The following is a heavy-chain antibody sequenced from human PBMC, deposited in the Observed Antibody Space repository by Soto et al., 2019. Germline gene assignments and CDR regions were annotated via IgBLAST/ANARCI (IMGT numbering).Heavy chain of an antibody. V-gene: IGHV3-21*01. CDR1: GFTFSSYS. Sequence: PGGSLRLYCAASGFTFSSYSMNWVRQAPGKGLEWVSSISSSSSYIYYADSVKGRFTISRDNAKNSLYLQMNSLRAEDTAVYYCARDTSTSYPVQDNAFDIWGQGTMVTVSS. CDR3: ARDTSTSYPVQDNAFDI. D-gene: IGHD2-2*01. CDR2: ISSSSSYI. J-gene: IGHJ3*02.